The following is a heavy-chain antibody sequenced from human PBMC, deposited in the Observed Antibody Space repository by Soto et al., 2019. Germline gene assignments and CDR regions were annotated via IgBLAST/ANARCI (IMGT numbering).Heavy chain of an antibody. CDR1: GFTFSSYA. CDR2: ISGSGGST. D-gene: IGHD3-16*02. V-gene: IGHV3-23*01. J-gene: IGHJ3*02. CDR3: ARAGVTTLRLGELSLTIRDAFDI. Sequence: GGSLRLSCAASGFTFSSYAMSWVRQAPGKGLEWVSAISGSGGSTYYADSVKGRFTISRDNSKNTLYLQMNSLRAEDTAVYYCARAGVTTLRLGELSLTIRDAFDIWGQGTMVAVSS.